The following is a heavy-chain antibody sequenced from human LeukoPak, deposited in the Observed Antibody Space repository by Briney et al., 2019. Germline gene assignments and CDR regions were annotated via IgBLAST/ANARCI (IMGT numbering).Heavy chain of an antibody. CDR3: VKDERPKYYDFWSGYPDY. CDR1: GFTFSSYA. D-gene: IGHD3-3*01. J-gene: IGHJ4*02. V-gene: IGHV3-64D*09. CDR2: ISSNGGST. Sequence: GGPLRLSCSASGFTFSSYAMHWVRQAPGKGLEYVSAISSNGGSTYYADSVKGRFTISRDNSKNTLYLQMSSLRAEDTAVYYCVKDERPKYYDFWSGYPDYWGQGALVTVSS.